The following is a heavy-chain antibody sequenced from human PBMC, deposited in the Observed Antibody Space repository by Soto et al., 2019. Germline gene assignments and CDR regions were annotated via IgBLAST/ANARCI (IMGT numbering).Heavy chain of an antibody. Sequence: GGSLRLSCAASVFTVSSNYMSWVRQAPGKGLEWVSVIYSGGSTYYADSVKGRFTISRDNSKNTLYLQMNSLRAEDTAVYYCARDRYWGSYRYTDAFDIWGQGTMVT. V-gene: IGHV3-66*01. CDR1: VFTVSSNY. D-gene: IGHD3-16*02. CDR3: ARDRYWGSYRYTDAFDI. J-gene: IGHJ3*02. CDR2: IYSGGST.